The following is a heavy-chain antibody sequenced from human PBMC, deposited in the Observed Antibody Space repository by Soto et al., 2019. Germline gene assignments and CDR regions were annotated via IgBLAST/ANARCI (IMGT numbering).Heavy chain of an antibody. Sequence: SETLSLSCAVAGGSSSSGGYSCNWIRQPPGKGLEWIGYIYHSGSTLYNPSLKSRVTISVDKSKNQFSLKLTSVTAADTAVYYDASKQRAGTVSAPGGKGSLVPVPP. CDR2: IYHSGST. V-gene: IGHV4-30-2*01. CDR3: ASKQRAGTVSAP. CDR1: GGSSSSGGYS. J-gene: IGHJ1*01. D-gene: IGHD1-1*01.